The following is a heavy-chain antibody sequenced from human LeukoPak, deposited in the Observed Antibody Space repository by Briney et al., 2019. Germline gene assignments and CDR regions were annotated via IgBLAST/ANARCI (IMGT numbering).Heavy chain of an antibody. CDR3: ARALDAFDI. Sequence: GGSLRLSCAASGFTFSNAWMSWVRQAPGKGLEWVSSISSSSSYIYYADSVKGRFTISRDNAKNSLYLQMNSLRAEDTAVYYCARALDAFDIWGQGTMVTVSS. CDR1: GFTFSNAW. V-gene: IGHV3-21*01. CDR2: ISSSSSYI. J-gene: IGHJ3*02.